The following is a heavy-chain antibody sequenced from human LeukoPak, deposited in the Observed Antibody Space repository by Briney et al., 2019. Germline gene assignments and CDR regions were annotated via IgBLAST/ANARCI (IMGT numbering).Heavy chain of an antibody. CDR2: MSIDGNTK. D-gene: IGHD3-10*01. CDR3: AVLRGNNY. V-gene: IGHV3-30-3*01. CDR1: GFIFTDYP. J-gene: IGHJ4*02. Sequence: GGSLRLSCAASGFIFTDYPIHWVRQTPDKGLECVALMSIDGNTKYYANSVRGRFTVSRDNSKNTVYLQMSSLRVEDTAVYYCAVLRGNNYWGQGTLVTVSS.